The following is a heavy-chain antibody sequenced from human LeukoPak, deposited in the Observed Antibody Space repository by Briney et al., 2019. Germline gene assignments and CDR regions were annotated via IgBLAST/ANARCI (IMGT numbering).Heavy chain of an antibody. D-gene: IGHD2-2*01. V-gene: IGHV3-23*01. CDR1: GFTFSSYA. CDR3: AKGVVVVPAAIDY. J-gene: IGHJ4*02. CDR2: ISGSGGST. Sequence: GGSLRLSCAASGFTFSSYAMSWVRQAPGKGLEWASAISGSGGSTYYADSVKGRFTISRDNSKNTLYLQMNSLRAEDTAVYYCAKGVVVVPAAIDYWGQGTLVTVSS.